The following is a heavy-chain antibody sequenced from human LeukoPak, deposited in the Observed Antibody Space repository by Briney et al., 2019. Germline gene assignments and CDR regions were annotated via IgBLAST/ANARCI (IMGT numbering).Heavy chain of an antibody. D-gene: IGHD6-19*01. CDR3: VKDRVPDSGWSFDV. V-gene: IGHV3-23*01. J-gene: IGHJ3*01. Sequence: HTGGSLRLSCTTSGFTFATYSMSWVRQAPGQGLKGFESIFGSASKIYHADSVKGRFTVSRDNSKNTLYLQMNGLRVEDTALYYCVKDRVPDSGWSFDVWGRGTMVTVSA. CDR1: GFTFATYS. CDR2: IFGSASKI.